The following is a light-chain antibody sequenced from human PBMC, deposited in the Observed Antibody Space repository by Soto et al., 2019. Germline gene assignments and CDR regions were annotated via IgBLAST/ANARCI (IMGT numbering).Light chain of an antibody. CDR3: SSYTAFSTWV. CDR2: EVS. J-gene: IGLJ3*02. CDR1: SNDVGGYNY. Sequence: QSALTQPASVSGSPGQSITISCTGTSNDVGGYNYVSWYQQHPGKAPQLIIYEVSNRPSGVSHRFSGSKSGDTASLTISGLQAEDGADYCCSSYTAFSTWVFGGGTKLTVL. V-gene: IGLV2-14*01.